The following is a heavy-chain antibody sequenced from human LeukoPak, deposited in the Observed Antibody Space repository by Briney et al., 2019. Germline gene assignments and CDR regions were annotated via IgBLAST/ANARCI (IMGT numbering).Heavy chain of an antibody. Sequence: SETLSLTCTVSGGSIGSYYWSWIRQPPGKGLEWIGYIYYSGSTNYNPSLKSRVTISVDTSKNQFSLKLSSVTAADTAVYYCAREEVAVSNWFDPWGQGTLVTVSS. CDR2: IYYSGST. V-gene: IGHV4-59*01. D-gene: IGHD6-19*01. CDR3: AREEVAVSNWFDP. J-gene: IGHJ5*02. CDR1: GGSIGSYY.